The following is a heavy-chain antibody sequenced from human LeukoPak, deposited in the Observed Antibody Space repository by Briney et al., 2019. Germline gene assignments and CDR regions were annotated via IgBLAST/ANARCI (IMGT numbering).Heavy chain of an antibody. CDR1: GYTFTGYY. V-gene: IGHV1-2*02. CDR2: IKPNSDGT. J-gene: IGHJ3*02. CDR3: ARYDPEAGDAFDI. Sequence: ASVKVSCKASGYTFTGYYMHWVRQAPGQGLEWMGWIKPNSDGTNYAQKFQGRVTKTRDTSISTAYMEVSRLRSDDTAVYYCARYDPEAGDAFDIWGQGTMVTVSS. D-gene: IGHD3-3*01.